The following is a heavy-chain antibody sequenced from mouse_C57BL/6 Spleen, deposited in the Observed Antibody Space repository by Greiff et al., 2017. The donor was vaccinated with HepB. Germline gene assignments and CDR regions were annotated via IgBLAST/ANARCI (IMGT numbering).Heavy chain of an antibody. CDR3: ARSVYSNYVRFAY. Sequence: LQESGPELVKPGASVKLSCKASGYTFTSYDINWVKQRPGQGLEWIGWIYPRDGSTKYNEKFKGKATLTVDTSSSTAYMELHSLTSEDSAVYFCARSVYSNYVRFAYWGQGTLVTVSA. J-gene: IGHJ3*01. D-gene: IGHD2-5*01. CDR2: IYPRDGST. V-gene: IGHV1-85*01. CDR1: GYTFTSYD.